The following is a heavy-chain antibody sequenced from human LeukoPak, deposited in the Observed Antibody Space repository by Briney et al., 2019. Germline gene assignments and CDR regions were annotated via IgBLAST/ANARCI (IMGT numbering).Heavy chain of an antibody. CDR2: ISAYNGNT. Sequence: ASVKVSCKASGGTFSSYGISWVRQAPGQGLEWMGWISAYNGNTNYAQKLQGRVTMTTDTSTSTAYMELRSLRSDDTAVYYCARYDFWSAYYPFDYWGQGTLVTVSS. J-gene: IGHJ4*02. V-gene: IGHV1-18*01. CDR3: ARYDFWSAYYPFDY. D-gene: IGHD3-3*01. CDR1: GGTFSSYG.